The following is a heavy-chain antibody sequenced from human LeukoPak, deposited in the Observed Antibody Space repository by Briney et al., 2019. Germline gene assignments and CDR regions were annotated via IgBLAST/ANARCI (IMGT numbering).Heavy chain of an antibody. V-gene: IGHV1-69*04. Sequence: EASVKVSCKASGGTFSSYAISWVRQAPGQGLEWMGRIIPILGIANYAQKFQGRVTITADKSTSTAYMELSSLRSEDTAVYYCAKGERYCSGGSCYYQELDPSYYYYYGMDVWGQGTTVTVSS. CDR2: IIPILGIA. D-gene: IGHD2-15*01. CDR3: AKGERYCSGGSCYYQELDPSYYYYYGMDV. CDR1: GGTFSSYA. J-gene: IGHJ6*02.